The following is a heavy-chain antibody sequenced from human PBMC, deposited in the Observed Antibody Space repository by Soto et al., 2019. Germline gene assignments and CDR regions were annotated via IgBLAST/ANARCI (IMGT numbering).Heavy chain of an antibody. V-gene: IGHV3-30-3*01. D-gene: IGHD6-13*01. CDR3: ARTAGGRVRGAFDI. J-gene: IGHJ3*02. CDR1: GFTFSSYE. CDR2: IPNTENKK. Sequence: QVHLEESGGGVVQPGTSLRLSCVASGFTFSSYEMHWVRQAPGKGLEWVAVIPNTENKKYYADSVKGRFTISRDNSQNTLFLQMDSLMSEDTAMYYCARTAGGRVRGAFDIWGQGTMGTVS.